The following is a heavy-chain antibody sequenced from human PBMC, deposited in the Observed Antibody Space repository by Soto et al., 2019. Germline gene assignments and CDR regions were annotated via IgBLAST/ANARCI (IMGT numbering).Heavy chain of an antibody. CDR2: IDPSDSYT. V-gene: IGHV5-10-1*01. CDR1: GYSFTSYW. CDR3: AYGSGSYHNVPYYYGMDV. D-gene: IGHD3-10*01. Sequence: PGESLKISCKGSGYSFTSYWISWVRQMPGKGLEWMGRIDPSDSYTNYSPSFQGHVTISADKSISTAYLQWSSLKASDTAMYYCAYGSGSYHNVPYYYGMDVWGQGTTVTVSS. J-gene: IGHJ6*02.